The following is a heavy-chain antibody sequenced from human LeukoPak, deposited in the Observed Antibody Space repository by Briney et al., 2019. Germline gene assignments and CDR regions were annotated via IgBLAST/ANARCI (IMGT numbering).Heavy chain of an antibody. CDR3: ARAALGAARRSRGFDP. J-gene: IGHJ5*02. V-gene: IGHV4-34*01. CDR2: INHSGST. D-gene: IGHD6-6*01. CDR1: GGSFSCYY. Sequence: SETVSLTCAVYGGSFSCYYCSWIRQPPGEGLEWIGEINHSGSTNYSPSLKSRVTISVDTSKNQFSLKLSSVTAADTAVYYCARAALGAARRSRGFDPWGQGTLVTVSS.